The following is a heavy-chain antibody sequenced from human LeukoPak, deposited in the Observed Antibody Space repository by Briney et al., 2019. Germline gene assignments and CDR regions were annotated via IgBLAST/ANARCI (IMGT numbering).Heavy chain of an antibody. V-gene: IGHV3-48*03. J-gene: IGHJ4*02. CDR3: AGGHSSGYYPIDY. D-gene: IGHD3-22*01. CDR2: ISSSGSTI. Sequence: PGGSLRLSCAASGFTFSNYEINWIRQAPGKGLEWVSYISSSGSTIYYADSVKGRFTISRDNAKNSLYLQMNSLRAEDTAVYYCAGGHSSGYYPIDYWGQGTLVTVSS. CDR1: GFTFSNYE.